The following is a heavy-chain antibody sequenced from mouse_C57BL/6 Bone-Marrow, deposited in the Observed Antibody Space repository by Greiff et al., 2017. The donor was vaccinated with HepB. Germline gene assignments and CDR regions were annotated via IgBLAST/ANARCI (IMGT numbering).Heavy chain of an antibody. J-gene: IGHJ3*01. CDR1: GFSLTSYG. CDR3: ARKEIYYDYDWFAY. Sequence: QVQLQQSGPGLVQPSQSLSITCTVSGFSLTSYGVHWVRQSPGKGLEWLGVIWSGGSTDYNAAFISRLSISKDNSKSQVFFKMNSLQADDTAIYYCARKEIYYDYDWFAYWGQGTLVTVSA. CDR2: IWSGGST. D-gene: IGHD2-4*01. V-gene: IGHV2-2*01.